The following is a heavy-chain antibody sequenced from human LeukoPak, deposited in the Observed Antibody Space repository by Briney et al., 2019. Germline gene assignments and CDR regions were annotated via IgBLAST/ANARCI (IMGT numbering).Heavy chain of an antibody. CDR3: ARDATMMGNYFNY. CDR2: INHSGST. CDR1: GGSFSGYY. D-gene: IGHD5-12*01. J-gene: IGHJ4*02. Sequence: PSETLSPTCAVYGGSFSGYYWSWIRQPPGKGLEWIGEINHSGSTNYNPSLKSRVTISVDTSKNQFSLKLSSVTAADTAVYYCARDATMMGNYFNYWGQGTLVTVSS. V-gene: IGHV4-34*01.